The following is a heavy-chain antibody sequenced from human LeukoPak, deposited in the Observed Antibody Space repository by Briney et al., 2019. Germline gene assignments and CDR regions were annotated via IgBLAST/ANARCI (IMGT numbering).Heavy chain of an antibody. Sequence: ASVKISCKVSGYTFTDYYMHWMQQAPGKGLEWMGLVDPEDGETIYAEKFQGRVTITADTSTDTAYMELSSLRSEDTAVYYCATVYPHSGSYSRFRYPAYYFDYWGQGTLVTVSS. CDR2: VDPEDGET. D-gene: IGHD1-26*01. J-gene: IGHJ4*02. CDR3: ATVYPHSGSYSRFRYPAYYFDY. CDR1: GYTFTDYY. V-gene: IGHV1-69-2*01.